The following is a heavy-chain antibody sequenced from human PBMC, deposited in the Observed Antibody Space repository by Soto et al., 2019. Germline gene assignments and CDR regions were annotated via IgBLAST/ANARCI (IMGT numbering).Heavy chain of an antibody. Sequence: SETVSLTCTVSGGPFPSGGYYWSWIRQEPGKGLEWIGYIYYNGDTSYNPSLRSRVTISADTSKTQFSLKLRSVTSADAAVYYCARGDPQVSSVFDYWGQGMLVTVSS. D-gene: IGHD3-16*01. CDR2: IYYNGDT. V-gene: IGHV4-31*03. CDR3: ARGDPQVSSVFDY. J-gene: IGHJ4*02. CDR1: GGPFPSGGYY.